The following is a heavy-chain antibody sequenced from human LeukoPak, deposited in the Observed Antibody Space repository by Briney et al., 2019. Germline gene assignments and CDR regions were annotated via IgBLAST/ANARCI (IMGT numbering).Heavy chain of an antibody. V-gene: IGHV1-18*01. CDR2: IDAYNGNT. Sequence: ASVTVSSKESGYTFTNYGISWVRQAPGEGLEWMGWIDAYNGNTNYAQNLQGRVTITTDTSTTTAYMEMTSLRFDDKAVYYCARDYHYVPDFWGQGTLVTVSS. J-gene: IGHJ4*02. D-gene: IGHD3-16*01. CDR3: ARDYHYVPDF. CDR1: GYTFTNYG.